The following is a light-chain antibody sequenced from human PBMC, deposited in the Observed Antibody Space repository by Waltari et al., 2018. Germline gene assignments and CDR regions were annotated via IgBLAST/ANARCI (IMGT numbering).Light chain of an antibody. Sequence: SYELTQQPSVSVSPGQTARITCSRDALPDTYVHWYQQQSGQAPVLVIFEDTKRPSGTPERFSGSSSGTTATLTISGAQVEDEADYYCYSTDSSGDHGVFGGGTKLTVL. V-gene: IGLV3-10*01. CDR2: EDT. J-gene: IGLJ3*02. CDR3: YSTDSSGDHGV. CDR1: ALPDTY.